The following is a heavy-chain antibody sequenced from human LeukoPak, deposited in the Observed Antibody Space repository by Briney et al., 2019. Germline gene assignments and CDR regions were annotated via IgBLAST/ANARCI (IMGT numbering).Heavy chain of an antibody. V-gene: IGHV4-61*01. CDR1: GASVSSGSYS. J-gene: IGHJ4*02. D-gene: IGHD1-14*01. Sequence: SETLSFTCTVSGASVSSGSYSWNWIRQPPGKGLEWIGYMFYRGSTNYNPSLKRRVTISVDSSKNQFSLNLSSVTAADTAVDYITGGNANWGEGTLVTVSS. CDR2: MFYRGST. CDR3: TGGNAN.